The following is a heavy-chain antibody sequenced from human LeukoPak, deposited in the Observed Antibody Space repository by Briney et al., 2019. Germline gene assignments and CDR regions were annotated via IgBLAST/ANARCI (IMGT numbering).Heavy chain of an antibody. CDR1: GFTFSSYV. J-gene: IGHJ5*02. CDR2: IWHDGNNK. D-gene: IGHD3-10*01. Sequence: GRSLSLSCAASGFTFSSYVMHWVRQAPGKGLEWVAVIWHDGNNKYYADSVKGRFTISRDSSKNTLYLQMNSLRAEDTAVYYCAREGLLWFGEPPRKWFDPWGQGTLVTVSS. V-gene: IGHV3-33*01. CDR3: AREGLLWFGEPPRKWFDP.